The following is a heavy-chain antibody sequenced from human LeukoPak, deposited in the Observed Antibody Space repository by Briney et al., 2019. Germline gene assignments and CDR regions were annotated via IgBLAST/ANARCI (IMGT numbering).Heavy chain of an antibody. J-gene: IGHJ4*02. CDR2: ISAYNGNT. CDR3: ARVEGGTYYYDSSGYYFGY. V-gene: IGHV1-18*01. Sequence: ASVKVSCKASGYTFTSYGISWVRQAPGQGLEWMGWISAYNGNTNYAQKLQGRVIMTTDTSTSTAYMELRSLRSDDTAVYYCARVEGGTYYYDSSGYYFGYWGQGTLVTVSS. CDR1: GYTFTSYG. D-gene: IGHD3-22*01.